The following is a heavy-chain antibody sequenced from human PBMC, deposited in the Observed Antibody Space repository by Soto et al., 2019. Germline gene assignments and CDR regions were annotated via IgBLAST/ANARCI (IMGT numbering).Heavy chain of an antibody. V-gene: IGHV4-34*01. CDR3: ARGRYSDSSGFYDAFDI. Sequence: QVQLQQWGAGLSKPSETLSLTCAVYGGSFGGYYWNWIRLPPGKGLEWIGQINQSGSTNYSPSLKRRVTVSVDTSNNQFSLKLHSVTAADTAVYYCARGRYSDSSGFYDAFDIWGQGTMVTVSS. D-gene: IGHD3-22*01. CDR1: GGSFGGYY. J-gene: IGHJ3*02. CDR2: INQSGST.